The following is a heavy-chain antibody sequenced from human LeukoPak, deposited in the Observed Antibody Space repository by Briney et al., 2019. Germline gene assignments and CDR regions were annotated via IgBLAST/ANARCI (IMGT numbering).Heavy chain of an antibody. CDR3: ARGIDYGWFDP. V-gene: IGHV3-7*01. CDR1: GFIFSNYG. CDR2: IKQDGSER. Sequence: PGGSLRLSCAASGFIFSNYGMSWVRQAPGKGLEWVAHIKQDGSERFYMDSVKGRFTISRDNAKNSLHLQMNSLRAEDTGVFYCARGIDYGWFDPWGQETLVTVSS. D-gene: IGHD4-17*01. J-gene: IGHJ5*02.